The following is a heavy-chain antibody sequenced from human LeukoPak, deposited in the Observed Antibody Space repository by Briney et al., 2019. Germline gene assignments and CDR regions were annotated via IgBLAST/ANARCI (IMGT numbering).Heavy chain of an antibody. CDR1: GYTFTGYY. J-gene: IGHJ4*02. CDR2: INPNSGGT. Sequence: ASVKVSCKASGYTFTGYYMHWVRQAPGQGLEWMGWINPNSGGTNYAQKFQGRVTMTRDTSISTAYMELSRLRSDDTAVYYCARGRYSSGWFDFDYWGQGTLVTVSS. CDR3: ARGRYSSGWFDFDY. D-gene: IGHD6-19*01. V-gene: IGHV1-2*02.